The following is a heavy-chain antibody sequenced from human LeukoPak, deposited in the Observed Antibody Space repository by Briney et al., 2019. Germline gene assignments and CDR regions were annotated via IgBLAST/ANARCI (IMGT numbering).Heavy chain of an antibody. J-gene: IGHJ3*02. CDR1: GFTLSYYW. CDR2: IQEDGSNR. CDR3: AREARGTRAAFDI. Sequence: GGSLRLSCAASGFTLSYYWMSWVRQAPGKGLEWVANIQEDGSNRYYVGSVKGRFTISRDNARNSVYLQMNSLRAEDTAVYYCAREARGTRAAFDIWGQGTMVTVS. V-gene: IGHV3-7*01. D-gene: IGHD1-1*01.